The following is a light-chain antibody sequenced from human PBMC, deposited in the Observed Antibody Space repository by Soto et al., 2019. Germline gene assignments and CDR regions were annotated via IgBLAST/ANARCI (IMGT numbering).Light chain of an antibody. V-gene: IGLV2-14*01. CDR1: SSDIGGYNY. J-gene: IGLJ3*02. CDR3: QSYDNTLSGWV. CDR2: EVS. Sequence: QSALTQPASVSGSPGQSITISCTGTSSDIGGYNYVSWYQQHPGKAPKLMIYEVSHRPSGVSNRFSGSKSGNTASLTISGLQAEDEADYYCQSYDNTLSGWVFGGGTKLTVL.